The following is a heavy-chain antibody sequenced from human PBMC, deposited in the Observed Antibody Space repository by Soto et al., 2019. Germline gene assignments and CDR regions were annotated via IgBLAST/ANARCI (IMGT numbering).Heavy chain of an antibody. CDR2: IYYSGST. CDR3: AXPVKRTADAFDI. CDR1: GGSISSSSYY. V-gene: IGHV4-39*01. Sequence: QLQLQESGPGLVKPSETLSLTCTVSGGSISSSSYYWGWIRQPPGKGLEWIGSIYYSGSTYYNPSLKSRVTISVDTSKNQFSLKLSSVTAADTAXYXXAXPVKRTADAFDIWGQGTMVTXSS. J-gene: IGHJ3*02.